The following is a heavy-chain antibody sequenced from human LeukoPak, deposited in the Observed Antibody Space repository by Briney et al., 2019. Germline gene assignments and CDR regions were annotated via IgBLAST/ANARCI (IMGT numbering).Heavy chain of an antibody. CDR1: GYTFTSYG. J-gene: IGHJ4*02. Sequence: SVKVSCKASGYTFTSYGISWVRQAPGQGLEWMGGIIPIFGTANYAQKFQGRVTVTRDTSTSTVYMELSSLRSEDTAVYYCARDHGTRGYSGYDSDYWGQGTLVTVSS. CDR3: ARDHGTRGYSGYDSDY. D-gene: IGHD5-12*01. V-gene: IGHV1-69*05. CDR2: IIPIFGTA.